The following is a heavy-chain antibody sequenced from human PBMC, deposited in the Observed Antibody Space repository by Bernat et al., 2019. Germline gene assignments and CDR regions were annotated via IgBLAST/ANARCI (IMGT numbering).Heavy chain of an antibody. V-gene: IGHV3-48*03. CDR3: ARDYGYSGYDRYYYYYMDV. CDR1: GFTFSSYE. D-gene: IGHD5-12*01. Sequence: EVQLVESGGGLVQPGGSLRLSCAASGFTFSSYEMNWVRQAPGKGLEWVSYISSSGSTIYYADSVKGRFTISRENAKNSLYLQMNSLRAEDTAVYYCARDYGYSGYDRYYYYYMDVWGKGTTVTVSS. J-gene: IGHJ6*03. CDR2: ISSSGSTI.